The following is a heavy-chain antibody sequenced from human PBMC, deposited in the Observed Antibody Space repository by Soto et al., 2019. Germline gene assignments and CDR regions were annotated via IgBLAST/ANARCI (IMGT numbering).Heavy chain of an antibody. V-gene: IGHV3-30-3*02. CDR3: ATGQEFYYDTSRY. CDR2: ISHDGSTE. CDR1: GFTLGSLS. J-gene: IGHJ4*02. Sequence: VLLVESGGGVVQPGESLRLSCAASGFTLGSLSMHWIRQAPGKGLEWVAVISHDGSTESYSDSVKGRFTISTDNAKNTLYLQMTSLRAEDAGLYYCATGQEFYYDTSRYWGQGTLVTVSS. D-gene: IGHD3-22*01.